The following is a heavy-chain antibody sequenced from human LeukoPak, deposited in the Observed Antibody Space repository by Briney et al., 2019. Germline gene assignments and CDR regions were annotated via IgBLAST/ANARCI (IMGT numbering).Heavy chain of an antibody. CDR1: GFTFSSDW. CDR3: ARGFRGSYGTDL. D-gene: IGHD1-26*01. V-gene: IGHV3-74*01. CDR2: INPAGSST. J-gene: IGHJ5*02. Sequence: PGGSLRLSCAASGFTFSSDWMHWVRQAPGQGLVWVSRINPAGSSTNYADSVKGRFTISRDNAMNTLYLHLNSLRAEDTAVYYCARGFRGSYGTDLWGQGTLVTVSS.